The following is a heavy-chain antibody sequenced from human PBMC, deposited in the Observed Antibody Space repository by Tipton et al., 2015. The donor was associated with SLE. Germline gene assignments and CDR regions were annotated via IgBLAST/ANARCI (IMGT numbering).Heavy chain of an antibody. J-gene: IGHJ3*02. V-gene: IGHV3-23*01. D-gene: IGHD6-19*01. Sequence: SGFTFSSYAMSWVRQAPGKGLEWVSVISGSGGSTYYADSVKGRFTISRDNSKNTLYLQMNSLRAEDTAVYYCAKDRGWGAVAGDAFDIWGQGTMVTVSS. CDR3: AKDRGWGAVAGDAFDI. CDR2: ISGSGGST. CDR1: GFTFSSYA.